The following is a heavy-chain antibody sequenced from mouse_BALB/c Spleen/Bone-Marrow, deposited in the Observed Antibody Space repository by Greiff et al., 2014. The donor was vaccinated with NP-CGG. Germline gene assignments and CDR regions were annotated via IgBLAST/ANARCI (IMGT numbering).Heavy chain of an antibody. CDR3: VRGNYGNYVDYFDF. D-gene: IGHD2-1*01. CDR1: GFTFSNYG. J-gene: IGHJ2*01. V-gene: IGHV5-6-3*01. CDR2: INGNGGST. Sequence: EVQLLQSGGCLVQPGGSLKLSCAASGFTFSNYGMSWVRQTPDKRLELVATINGNGGSTYYPDSVKGRFTISRDTAKNTLYLQMSSLKSEETAMYYCVRGNYGNYVDYFDFWGQGTTLTV.